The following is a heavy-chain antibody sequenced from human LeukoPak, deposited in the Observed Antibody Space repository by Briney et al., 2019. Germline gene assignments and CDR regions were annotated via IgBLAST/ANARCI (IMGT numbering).Heavy chain of an antibody. V-gene: IGHV4-59*11. CDR3: ARASSLKRGCSY. CDR2: IYYSGST. J-gene: IGHJ4*02. CDR1: GGSISSHY. Sequence: SETLSLTCTVSGGSISSHYWSWIRQPPGKGLEWIGYIYYSGSTNYNPSLKSRVTISVDTSKNQFSLKLSSVTAADTAVYYCARASSLKRGCSYWGQGTLVTVSS. D-gene: IGHD5-12*01.